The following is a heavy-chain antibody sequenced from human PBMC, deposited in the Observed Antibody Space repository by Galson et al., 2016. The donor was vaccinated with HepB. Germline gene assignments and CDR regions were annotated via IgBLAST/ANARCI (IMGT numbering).Heavy chain of an antibody. J-gene: IGHJ2*01. CDR3: ARETGTHGYFDL. Sequence: TLSLTCSVSGGSISSVGYYWSWIRQPPGKGLEWIGYSDYSGSTYYNPSLKSRITISIDSSKNQFSLKVNSVTAADTAVYYCARETGTHGYFDLWGRGTLITVSS. CDR2: SDYSGST. V-gene: IGHV4-30-4*08. CDR1: GGSISSVGYY. D-gene: IGHD7-27*01.